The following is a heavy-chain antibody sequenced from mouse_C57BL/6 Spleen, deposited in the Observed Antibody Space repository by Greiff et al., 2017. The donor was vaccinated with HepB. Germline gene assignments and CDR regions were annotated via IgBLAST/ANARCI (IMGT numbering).Heavy chain of an antibody. Sequence: VQLKQPGTELVKPGASVKLSCKASGYTFTSYWMHWVKQRPGQGLEWIGNINPSNGGTNYNEKFKSKATLTVDKSSSTAYMQLSSLTSEDSAVYYCARSVGYYYGPYAMDYWGQGTSVTVSS. D-gene: IGHD1-1*01. CDR2: INPSNGGT. CDR1: GYTFTSYW. V-gene: IGHV1-53*01. J-gene: IGHJ4*01. CDR3: ARSVGYYYGPYAMDY.